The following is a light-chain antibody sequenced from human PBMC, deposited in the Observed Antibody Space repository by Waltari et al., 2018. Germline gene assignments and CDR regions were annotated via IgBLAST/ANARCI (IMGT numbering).Light chain of an antibody. Sequence: QSALTQPRSVSGSPGQSVSISCTGTSNAIGGYDYVSCYQQHPGKAPKLIIYDVSNRPSVLSTRFSGSKSGNTASLTISGLQAEDESDYYCCSYAGSYTYVFGTGTKVTV. CDR1: SNAIGGYDY. CDR3: CSYAGSYTYV. V-gene: IGLV2-11*01. CDR2: DVS. J-gene: IGLJ1*01.